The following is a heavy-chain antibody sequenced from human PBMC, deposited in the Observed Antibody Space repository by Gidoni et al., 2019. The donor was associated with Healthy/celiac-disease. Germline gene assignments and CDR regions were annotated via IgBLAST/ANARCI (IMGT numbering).Heavy chain of an antibody. D-gene: IGHD3-22*01. V-gene: IGHV4-39*01. CDR2: IYYSGST. CDR3: ARINYYDSSHPEYFDY. Sequence: LQLQESGPGLVKPSETLSLTCTVSGGSISSSSYYWGWIRQPPGKGLEWIGSIYYSGSTYYNPSLKSRVTISVDTSKKQFSLKLSSVTAADTAVYYCARINYYDSSHPEYFDYWGQGTLVTVSS. J-gene: IGHJ4*02. CDR1: GGSISSSSYY.